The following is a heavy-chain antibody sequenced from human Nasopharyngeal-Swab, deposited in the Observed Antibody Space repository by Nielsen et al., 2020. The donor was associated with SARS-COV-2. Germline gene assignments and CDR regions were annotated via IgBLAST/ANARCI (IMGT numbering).Heavy chain of an antibody. J-gene: IGHJ6*03. Sequence: SETLSLTCTVSGGSISSGSYYWSWIRQPAGKGLEWIGRIYTSGSTNYNPSLKGRVTISVDTSKNQFSLKLSSVTAADTAVYYCARVTYYDFWSGYSDYYYYYMDVWGKGTTVTVSS. CDR1: GGSISSGSYY. CDR2: IYTSGST. CDR3: ARVTYYDFWSGYSDYYYYYMDV. V-gene: IGHV4-61*02. D-gene: IGHD3-3*01.